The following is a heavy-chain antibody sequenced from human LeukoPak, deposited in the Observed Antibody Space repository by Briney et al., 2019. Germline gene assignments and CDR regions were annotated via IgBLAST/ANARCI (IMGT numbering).Heavy chain of an antibody. CDR1: GFTFSSYW. CDR3: VGYYYDSSGWDAFDI. J-gene: IGHJ3*02. Sequence: GGSLRLSCAASGFTFSSYWMHWVRQAPGKGLVWVSRINSDGSSTSYADSVKGRFTISRDNAKNTLYLQVNSLRAEDTAVYYCVGYYYDSSGWDAFDIWGQGTMVTVSS. D-gene: IGHD3-22*01. CDR2: INSDGSST. V-gene: IGHV3-74*01.